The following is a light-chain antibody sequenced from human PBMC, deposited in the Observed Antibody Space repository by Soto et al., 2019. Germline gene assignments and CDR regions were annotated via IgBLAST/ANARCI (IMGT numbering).Light chain of an antibody. J-gene: IGLJ1*01. CDR1: SSNIGAGYD. V-gene: IGLV1-40*01. Sequence: QSVLTQPPSVSGAPGQRVTISCTGGSSNIGAGYDVHWYQQLPGTAPKLLIYVNTDRPSGVPDRFSGSKSGTSASLAITGLQPEDEADYYCQSYDISLRGYVFGDGTKLTDL. CDR3: QSYDISLRGYV. CDR2: VNT.